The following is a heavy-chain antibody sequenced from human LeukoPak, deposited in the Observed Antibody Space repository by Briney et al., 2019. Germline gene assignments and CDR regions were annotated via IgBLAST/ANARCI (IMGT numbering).Heavy chain of an antibody. CDR2: ISSSGSTI. CDR1: GFTFSSYE. J-gene: IGHJ4*02. Sequence: PGGSLRLSCAASGFTFSSYEMNWVRQAPGKGLEWVSYISSSGSTIYYADSVKGRFTISRDNAKNSLYLQMNSLRTEDTALYYCAKVGRGGTNFDYWGQGTLVTVSS. V-gene: IGHV3-48*03. D-gene: IGHD5-12*01. CDR3: AKVGRGGTNFDY.